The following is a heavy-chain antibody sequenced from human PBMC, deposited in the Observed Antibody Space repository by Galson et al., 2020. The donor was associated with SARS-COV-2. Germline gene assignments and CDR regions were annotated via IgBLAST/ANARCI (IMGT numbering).Heavy chain of an antibody. CDR2: ISNSGGST. CDR1: GFTFSSYA. V-gene: IGHV3-23*01. Sequence: TGGSLRLSCAVSGFTFSSYAMSWVRQAPGKGLEWVSAISNSGGSTYYADSVKGRFTISRDNSKNTLFLQMNSLRAEDTALYYCAKVGYSSSSYYYYGMDVWGQGTTVSVSS. J-gene: IGHJ6*02. CDR3: AKVGYSSSSYYYYGMDV. D-gene: IGHD6-6*01.